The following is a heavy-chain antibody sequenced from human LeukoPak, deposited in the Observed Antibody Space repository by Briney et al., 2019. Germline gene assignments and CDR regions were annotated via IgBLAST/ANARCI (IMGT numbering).Heavy chain of an antibody. V-gene: IGHV1-2*04. J-gene: IGHJ1*01. CDR3: ARDRVVPAAIPGQH. CDR1: GYTFTGYY. CDR2: INPNSGGT. Sequence: ASVKVSCKASGYTFTGYYMHWVRQAPGQGLEWMGWINPNSGGTNYAQKFQGWVTMTRDTSISTAYMELSRLRSDDTAVYYCARDRVVPAAIPGQHWGQGTLVTVSS. D-gene: IGHD2-2*02.